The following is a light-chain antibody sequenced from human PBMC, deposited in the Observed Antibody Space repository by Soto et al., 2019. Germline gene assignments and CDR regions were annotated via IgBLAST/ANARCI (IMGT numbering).Light chain of an antibody. J-gene: IGLJ2*01. CDR1: SSNIGSNY. CDR2: DNN. Sequence: QSVLTQPPSVSAAPGQKVTISCSGSSSNIGSNYVSWYQQLPGTAPKLLIYDNNKRPSGIPDRFSGSKSGTSATLGITGLQTGDEADYYCGTWDSSLSAVVVGGGTKLTVL. V-gene: IGLV1-51*01. CDR3: GTWDSSLSAVV.